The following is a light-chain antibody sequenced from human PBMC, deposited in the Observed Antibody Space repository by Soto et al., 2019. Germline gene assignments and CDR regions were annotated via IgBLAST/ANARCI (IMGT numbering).Light chain of an antibody. CDR1: SSNIGSNY. CDR2: RNN. V-gene: IGLV1-47*01. J-gene: IGLJ1*01. Sequence: QSVLTHPPSASGSPGQRVTISCSGSSSNIGSNYVYWYQQLPGTAPKLLIYRNNQRPTGVTDRFSAAKSGTSASLAISGVRSEEDADYYCPAWEDGLSAYYVFGPGTKLTVL. CDR3: PAWEDGLSAYYV.